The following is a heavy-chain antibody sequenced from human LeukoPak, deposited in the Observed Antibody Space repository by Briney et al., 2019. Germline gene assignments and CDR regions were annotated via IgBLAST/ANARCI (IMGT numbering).Heavy chain of an antibody. D-gene: IGHD2-15*01. J-gene: IGHJ4*02. CDR2: IYYSGST. CDR3: ARGSKYCSGGSCYTGFDY. Sequence: SETLSLTCTVSGGSISSYYWSWIRQPPGKGLEWIGYIYYSGSTNYNPSLKSRVTISVDTSKNQFSLKLSSVTAADTAVYYCARGSKYCSGGSCYTGFDYGGQGTLVTVSS. CDR1: GGSISSYY. V-gene: IGHV4-59*01.